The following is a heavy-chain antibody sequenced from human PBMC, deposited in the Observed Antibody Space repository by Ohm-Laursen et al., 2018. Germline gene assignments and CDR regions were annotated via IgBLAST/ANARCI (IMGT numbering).Heavy chain of an antibody. CDR1: GGSITSDNYY. Sequence: TLSLTCTVSGGSITSDNYYWGWFRQPPGKGLECVGRISYSGSTKYNPSLKSQVSMSVDTSKNQLSLKLNSVTAADTALYYCVLYSSFSVSWGQGTLVTVSS. CDR3: VLYSSFSVS. V-gene: IGHV4-39*01. D-gene: IGHD6-6*01. CDR2: ISYSGST. J-gene: IGHJ5*02.